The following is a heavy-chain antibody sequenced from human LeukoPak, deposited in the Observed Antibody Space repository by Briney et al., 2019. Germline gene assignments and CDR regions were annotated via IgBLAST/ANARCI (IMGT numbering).Heavy chain of an antibody. CDR3: AMSGYSYGPIDY. CDR2: ICYSGST. CDR1: GGSISSYY. D-gene: IGHD5-18*01. J-gene: IGHJ4*02. V-gene: IGHV4-59*08. Sequence: PSETLPLTCTVSGGSISSYYWSWIRQPPGKGLEWIGYICYSGSTNYNPSLKSRVTISVDTSKNQFSLKLSSVTAADTAVYYCAMSGYSYGPIDYWGQGTLVTVSS.